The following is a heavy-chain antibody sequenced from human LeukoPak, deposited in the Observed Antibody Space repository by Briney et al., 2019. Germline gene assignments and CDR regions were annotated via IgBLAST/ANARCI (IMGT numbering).Heavy chain of an antibody. CDR1: GFIFGSYG. V-gene: IGHV3-30*02. Sequence: PGGSLRLSCAASGFIFGSYGMHWVRQAPGKGLEWVAFTPYHGVSRYYTESVKGRFTISRDNSKSTLYLQMNSLRIEDTAVYYCAKDRHGYYTSDYWGQGTLVIVSS. CDR3: AKDRHGYYTSDY. J-gene: IGHJ4*02. CDR2: TPYHGVSR. D-gene: IGHD4-17*01.